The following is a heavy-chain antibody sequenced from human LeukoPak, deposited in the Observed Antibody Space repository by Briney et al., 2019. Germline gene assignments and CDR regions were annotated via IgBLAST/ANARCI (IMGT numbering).Heavy chain of an antibody. Sequence: GGSLRLSCAASRFTFSSYAMHWVRQAPGKGLEWVAIISSDGNNKYYADSVKGRFTISRDNSKNTLYLQMNSLRAEDTAVYYCAKALGGSGSNFDYWGQGTLVTVSS. CDR3: AKALGGSGSNFDY. D-gene: IGHD3-10*01. V-gene: IGHV3-30-3*01. CDR2: ISSDGNNK. CDR1: RFTFSSYA. J-gene: IGHJ4*02.